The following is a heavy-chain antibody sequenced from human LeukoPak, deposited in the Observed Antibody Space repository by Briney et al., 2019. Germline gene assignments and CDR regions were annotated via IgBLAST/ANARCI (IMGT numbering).Heavy chain of an antibody. Sequence: GSLRLSCAASGFTFSRYTMTWFRQAPGKGLEWVSAMSGRGGYTYQTDSVRGRFTISKDNSNNTLYLQMDGMRVEDTDVYYCAKEWVGDTNVYSYYYGMDIWGQGTTVSVSS. CDR2: MSGRGGYT. D-gene: IGHD1-26*01. CDR1: GFTFSRYT. CDR3: AKEWVGDTNVYSYYYGMDI. V-gene: IGHV3-23*01. J-gene: IGHJ6*02.